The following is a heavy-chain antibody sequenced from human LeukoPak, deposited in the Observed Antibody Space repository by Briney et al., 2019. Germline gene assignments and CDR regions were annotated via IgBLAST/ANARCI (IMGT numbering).Heavy chain of an antibody. Sequence: GASVKVSCKASGGTFSSYAISWVRQAPGQGLEWMGGIIPIFGTANYAQKFQGRVTITADESTSTAYMELSSLRSEDTAVYYCAREAQFFLGFDPWGQGTLVTVSS. CDR1: GGTFSSYA. CDR2: IIPIFGTA. D-gene: IGHD3-3*01. V-gene: IGHV1-69*13. CDR3: AREAQFFLGFDP. J-gene: IGHJ5*02.